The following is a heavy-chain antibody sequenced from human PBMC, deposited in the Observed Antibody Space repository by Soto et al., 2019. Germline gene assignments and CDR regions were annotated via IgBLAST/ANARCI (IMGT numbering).Heavy chain of an antibody. J-gene: IGHJ4*02. V-gene: IGHV2-26*01. Sequence: GPTLVNPTETLTLTCTVSGFSLSTARMGVSWIRQPPGKALEWLAHILSNDEKSYSKYLKSRLTISNDTSKSQVVLSMTSMEPVDKTTYCCERSKAEVCLDYWGQRTPANVSS. CDR1: GFSLSTARMG. D-gene: IGHD6-19*01. CDR3: ERSKAEVCLDY. CDR2: ILSNDEK.